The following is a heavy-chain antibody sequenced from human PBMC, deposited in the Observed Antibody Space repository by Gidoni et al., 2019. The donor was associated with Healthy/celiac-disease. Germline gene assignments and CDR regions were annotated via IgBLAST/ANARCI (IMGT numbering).Heavy chain of an antibody. V-gene: IGHV1-46*01. CDR1: GYTFTSYY. J-gene: IGHJ4*02. CDR3: ARVSLRAISSQLDY. CDR2: INPSGGST. D-gene: IGHD3-3*02. Sequence: QVQLVQSGAEVKKPGAAVKVSCKASGYTFTSYYMHWVRQSPGQGLEGLGIINPSGGSTSYAHKFQGRVTMPRDTSTSTVYMELSILRSEDTAVYYCARVSLRAISSQLDYWGQGTLVTFSS.